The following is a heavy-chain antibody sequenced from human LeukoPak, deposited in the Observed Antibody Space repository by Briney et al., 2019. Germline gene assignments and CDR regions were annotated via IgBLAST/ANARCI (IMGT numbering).Heavy chain of an antibody. J-gene: IGHJ4*02. Sequence: GSLRLSCAASGFTFSSFAMHWVRQAPGKGLEGVAVISYDGSNKYYADSVNGRFTISRDNSKNTLYLQMNSLRAEDTAVYYCAVPAASFDYWGQGTLVTVSS. D-gene: IGHD2-2*01. CDR1: GFTFSSFA. CDR2: ISYDGSNK. CDR3: AVPAASFDY. V-gene: IGHV3-30*04.